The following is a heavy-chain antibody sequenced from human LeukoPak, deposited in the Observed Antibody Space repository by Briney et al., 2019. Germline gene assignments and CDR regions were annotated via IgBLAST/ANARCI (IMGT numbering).Heavy chain of an antibody. CDR3: TTPFFVFPSS. D-gene: IGHD2/OR15-2a*01. V-gene: IGHV3-15*01. J-gene: IGHJ5*02. Sequence: GGSLRLSCAASGFTFSNAWMNWVRQAPGKGRDWVGRIKSKTDGGATDYAAPVKGRFTISRDDSKTTLYLQMTSLKTEDTAVYYCTTPFFVFPSSWGQGALVTVSS. CDR1: GFTFSNAW. CDR2: IKSKTDGGAT.